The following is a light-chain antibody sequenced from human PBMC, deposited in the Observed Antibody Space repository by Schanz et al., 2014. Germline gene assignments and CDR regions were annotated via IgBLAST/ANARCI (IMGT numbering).Light chain of an antibody. Sequence: QSVLTQPPSVSGAPGQRVTISCTGSSSNIGAGYDVHWYQQVPGTAPKVLIYGDNNRPSGVPDRFSRSKSGTSASLAITGLQAEDEADYYCSSYTSSSSWVFGGGTKLTVL. CDR2: GDN. J-gene: IGLJ3*02. CDR1: SSNIGAGYD. CDR3: SSYTSSSSWV. V-gene: IGLV1-40*01.